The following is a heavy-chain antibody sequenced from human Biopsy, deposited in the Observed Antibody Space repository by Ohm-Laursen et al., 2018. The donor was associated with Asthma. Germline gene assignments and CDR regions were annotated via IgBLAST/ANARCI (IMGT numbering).Heavy chain of an antibody. J-gene: IGHJ3*02. D-gene: IGHD3-9*01. CDR1: GYTFISYA. CDR2: INAGNGNT. CDR3: ARTYYDFLAGQVNHAFSN. V-gene: IGHV1-3*01. Sequence: SVKVSCKASGYTFISYAIHWVRQAPGQRLEWMGWINAGNGNTKYSQKFQGRVTITRDTSASTAYMELSSLRSEDTAVYYCARTYYDFLAGQVNHAFSNLGQGKKGT.